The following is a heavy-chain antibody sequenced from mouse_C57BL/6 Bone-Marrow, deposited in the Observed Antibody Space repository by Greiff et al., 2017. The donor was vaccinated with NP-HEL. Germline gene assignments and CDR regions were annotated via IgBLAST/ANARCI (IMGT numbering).Heavy chain of an antibody. Sequence: QVQLQQPGTELVKPGASVKLSCKASGYTFTSYWMHWVKQRPGQGLEWIGNINPSNGGTNYNEKFTSQATLTVDQSSSTAYMQLSRLTSEDAAVDYCARSGGLRRHFDYWGQGTTLTVSS. CDR1: GYTFTSYW. V-gene: IGHV1-53*01. J-gene: IGHJ2*01. D-gene: IGHD2-4*01. CDR2: INPSNGGT. CDR3: ARSGGLRRHFDY.